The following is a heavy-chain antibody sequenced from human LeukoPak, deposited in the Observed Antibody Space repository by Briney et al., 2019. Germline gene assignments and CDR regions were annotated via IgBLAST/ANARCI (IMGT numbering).Heavy chain of an antibody. CDR3: ARDQAPWELLFYFDY. V-gene: IGHV1-46*01. CDR2: INPSGGST. D-gene: IGHD1-26*01. Sequence: GASVKVSCKASGYTFTSYYMHWVRQAPGQGLEWMGIINPSGGSTSYAQMFQGRVTMTSDSSTSIVYMELSSLRSEDTAVYYCARDQAPWELLFYFDYWGQGTLVTVSS. CDR1: GYTFTSYY. J-gene: IGHJ4*02.